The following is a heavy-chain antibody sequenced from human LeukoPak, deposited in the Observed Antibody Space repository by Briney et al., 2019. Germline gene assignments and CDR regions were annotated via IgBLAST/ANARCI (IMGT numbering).Heavy chain of an antibody. Sequence: GGSLRLSCAASGFTFSSYSMNWVRQAPGKGLEWVAAISNGGGSTYYADSVKGRFTISRDNSKNTLYLQMNSLRAEDTAVYYCAKDRTGNYVAWFDPWGQGTLVTVSS. J-gene: IGHJ5*02. CDR3: AKDRTGNYVAWFDP. D-gene: IGHD1-7*01. CDR1: GFTFSSYS. V-gene: IGHV3-23*01. CDR2: ISNGGGST.